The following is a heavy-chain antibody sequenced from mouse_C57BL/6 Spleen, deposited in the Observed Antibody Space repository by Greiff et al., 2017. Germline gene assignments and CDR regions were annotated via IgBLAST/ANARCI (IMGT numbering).Heavy chain of an antibody. J-gene: IGHJ2*01. CDR1: GYSITSGYY. CDR2: ISYDGSN. V-gene: IGHV3-6*01. CDR3: ARVLDYYFDY. Sequence: DVQLQESGPGLVQPSQSLSLTCSVTGYSITSGYYWNWIRQFPGNKLEWMGYISYDGSNNYNPSLKNRISITRDTSKNQFFLKLNSVTTEDTATYYCARVLDYYFDYWGQGTTLTVSS. D-gene: IGHD4-1*01.